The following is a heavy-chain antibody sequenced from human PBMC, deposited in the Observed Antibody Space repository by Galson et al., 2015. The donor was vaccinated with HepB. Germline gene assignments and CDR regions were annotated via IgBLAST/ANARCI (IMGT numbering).Heavy chain of an antibody. D-gene: IGHD2-2*01. CDR2: IYYSGTT. J-gene: IGHJ4*02. CDR1: GGSISSGTYY. Sequence: SETLSLTCTVSGGSISSGTYYWGWIRQPPGKGLEWIGSIYYSGTTHYNPSLKSRVIMSVDTSKNHFSLKLTSVTAADTAVYYCAPRTHYGPARPYQFAFWGQGTLVTVSS. V-gene: IGHV4-39*02. CDR3: APRTHYGPARPYQFAF.